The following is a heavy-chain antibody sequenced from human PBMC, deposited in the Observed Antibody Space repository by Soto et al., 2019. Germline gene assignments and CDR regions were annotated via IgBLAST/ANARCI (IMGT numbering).Heavy chain of an antibody. Sequence: QVQLVQSGAEVKKPGASVKVSCKASGYTFTNFGISWVRQAPGQGHEWMGGISAYNGNTNYAQHFQGRVTMTTDTSTSTAYMELRSMRSDDPGVYYCARGGAPVDPWGQGTLVTVSS. CDR1: GYTFTNFG. D-gene: IGHD3-16*01. V-gene: IGHV1-18*01. CDR2: ISAYNGNT. J-gene: IGHJ5*02. CDR3: ARGGAPVDP.